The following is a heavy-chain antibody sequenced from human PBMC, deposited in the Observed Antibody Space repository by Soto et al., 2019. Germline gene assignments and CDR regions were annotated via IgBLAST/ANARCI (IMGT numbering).Heavy chain of an antibody. J-gene: IGHJ4*02. CDR3: ASERWFGEAGFDS. V-gene: IGHV3-21*01. CDR1: GFRFSSYN. D-gene: IGHD3-10*01. CDR2: ISSGSTYT. Sequence: PGGSLRLCCAASGFRFSSYNMNWVRQDPGRGLEWVSCISSGSTYTYYADSMKGRVTISRDNAKNSVYLEMNSLRVEDTAVYFCASERWFGEAGFDSWGQGTLVTVSS.